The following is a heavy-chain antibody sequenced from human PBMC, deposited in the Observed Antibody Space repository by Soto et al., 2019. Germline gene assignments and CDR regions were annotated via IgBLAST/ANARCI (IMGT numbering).Heavy chain of an antibody. CDR1: GGTFSSYA. Sequence: PSVKVSCKASGGTFSSYAISWVRQAPGQGLEWMGGIIPIFGTANYAQKFQGRVTITADKSTSTAYMELSSLRSEDTAVYYCVWGHFYPKPRAIEWAPKRRYYFDYWGQGTLVTVSS. D-gene: IGHD3-3*02. CDR2: IIPIFGTA. CDR3: VWGHFYPKPRAIEWAPKRRYYFDY. J-gene: IGHJ4*02. V-gene: IGHV1-69*06.